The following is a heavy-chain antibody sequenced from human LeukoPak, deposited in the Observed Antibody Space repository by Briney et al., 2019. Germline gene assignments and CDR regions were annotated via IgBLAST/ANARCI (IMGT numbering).Heavy chain of an antibody. CDR3: ARVGDCSGGSCYRDNYYYYMDV. D-gene: IGHD2-15*01. CDR2: IFYSGST. V-gene: IGHV4-39*07. CDR1: SGSISTSNYY. Sequence: TSETLSLTCTVSSGSISTSNYYWGWVRQPPGKALEWIGNIFYSGSTYYSPSLKSRVTISVDTSKNQFSLKLSSVTAADTTVYYCARVGDCSGGSCYRDNYYYYMDVWGKGTTVTVSS. J-gene: IGHJ6*03.